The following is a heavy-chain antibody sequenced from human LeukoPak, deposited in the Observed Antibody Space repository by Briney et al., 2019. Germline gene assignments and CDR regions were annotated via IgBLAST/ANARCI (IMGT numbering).Heavy chain of an antibody. J-gene: IGHJ6*03. CDR2: IYYSGST. V-gene: IGHV4-39*01. Sequence: PSETLSLTCTVSGGSTSSSSYYWGWIRQPPGKGLEWIGGIYYSGSTYYNPSLKSRVTTSVDTSKNQFSLKLSSVTAADTAVYYCARRFGGCSGGSCGYYMDVWGKGTTVTVSS. CDR3: ARRFGGCSGGSCGYYMDV. CDR1: GGSTSSSSYY. D-gene: IGHD2-15*01.